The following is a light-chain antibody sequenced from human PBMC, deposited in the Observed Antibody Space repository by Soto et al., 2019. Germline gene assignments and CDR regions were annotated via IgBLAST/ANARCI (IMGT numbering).Light chain of an antibody. J-gene: IGKJ1*01. CDR1: QSVSNN. CDR2: GAA. Sequence: VMTQSPATLPVSPGGRVTLSCRASQSVSNNLACYQQRHGEPPRLLLYGAATRDTGVITRFSGSGSGTEFTLIITSMQYEDFAVYYCQQYNNWSLWTFGQGTKVDIK. CDR3: QQYNNWSLWT. V-gene: IGKV3-15*01.